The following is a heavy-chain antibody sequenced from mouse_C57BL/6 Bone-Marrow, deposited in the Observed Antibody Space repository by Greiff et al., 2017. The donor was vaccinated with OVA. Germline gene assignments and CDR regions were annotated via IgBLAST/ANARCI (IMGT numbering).Heavy chain of an antibody. D-gene: IGHD1-1*01. J-gene: IGHJ2*01. Sequence: VKLVESGPGLVAPSQSLSITCTVSGFSLTSYGVHWVRQPPGKGLEWLVVIWSDGSTTYYSALKARLSTSKDNSKSQVVLKMNSLQTADTAMYYCARQGYGSSYHFDYWGQGTTLTVSS. CDR1: GFSLTSYG. CDR3: ARQGYGSSYHFDY. CDR2: IWSDGST. V-gene: IGHV2-6-1*01.